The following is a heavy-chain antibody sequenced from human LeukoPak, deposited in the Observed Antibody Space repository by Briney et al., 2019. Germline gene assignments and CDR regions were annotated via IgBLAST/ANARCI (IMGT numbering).Heavy chain of an antibody. CDR1: GFTFRNYA. Sequence: GGSLRLSCAASGFTFRNYAMRWVRQAPGKGLEWVSAISGSGGSTYYADSVKGRFTISRDNSKNTLYLQMNSLRAEDTAVYYCAKDHLGGDLNPWGQGTLVTVSS. D-gene: IGHD3-3*01. V-gene: IGHV3-23*01. J-gene: IGHJ5*02. CDR2: ISGSGGST. CDR3: AKDHLGGDLNP.